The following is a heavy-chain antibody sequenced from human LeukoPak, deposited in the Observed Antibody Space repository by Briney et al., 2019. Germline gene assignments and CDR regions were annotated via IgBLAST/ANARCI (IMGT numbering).Heavy chain of an antibody. V-gene: IGHV1-2*02. CDR2: IYSNSGGT. J-gene: IGHJ5*02. CDR3: AREEYRGYDPPPSSWFDP. Sequence: GASVEVSCKASGYTFTGYYMHWVRQAPGQGLEWMGWIYSNSGGTNYAQKFQGRVTMTRDTSISTAYMELSRLRSDDTAVYYCAREEYRGYDPPPSSWFDPWGQGTLVTVSS. D-gene: IGHD5-12*01. CDR1: GYTFTGYY.